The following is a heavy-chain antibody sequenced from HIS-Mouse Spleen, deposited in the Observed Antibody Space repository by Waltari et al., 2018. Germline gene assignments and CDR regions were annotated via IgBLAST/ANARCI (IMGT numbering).Heavy chain of an antibody. CDR2: ISYDGSNK. D-gene: IGHD6-19*01. V-gene: IGHV3-30*18. CDR1: GFPCSRCA. CDR3: AKASSGWLDY. J-gene: IGHJ4*02. Sequence: QVQLVESGGGLVQPGRPLSLPSAALGFPCSRCAVPGVRQAPGKGLEWVAVISYDGSNKYYADSVKGRFTISRDNSKNTLYLQMNSLRAEDTAVYYCAKASSGWLDYWGQGTLVTVSS.